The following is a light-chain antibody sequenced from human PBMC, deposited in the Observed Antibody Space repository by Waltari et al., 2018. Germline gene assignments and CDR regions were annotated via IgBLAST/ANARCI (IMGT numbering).Light chain of an antibody. CDR3: SSYTSSSTLDYV. CDR2: EVS. V-gene: IGLV2-14*01. Sequence: QSALTQPASVSGSPGQSITISCTETSSDVGGYHYVSWYQQHPGKAPKLMIYEVSNRPSGVSNRFSGSKSGNTASLTISGLQAEDEADYYCSSYTSSSTLDYVFGTGTKVTVL. J-gene: IGLJ1*01. CDR1: SSDVGGYHY.